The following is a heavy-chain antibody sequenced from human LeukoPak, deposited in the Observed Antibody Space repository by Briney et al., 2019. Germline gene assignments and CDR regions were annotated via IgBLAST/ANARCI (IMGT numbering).Heavy chain of an antibody. J-gene: IGHJ5*02. D-gene: IGHD2-2*01. V-gene: IGHV4-59*01. CDR2: IYYSGST. CDR1: GGSISGYY. CDR3: AAIVVPAATRFDP. Sequence: SETLSLTCTVSGGSISGYYWSWIRQPPGKGLEWIGYIYYSGSTNYNPSLKSRVTISVDTSKNQFSLKLSSVTAADTAVYYCAAIVVPAATRFDPWGQGTLVTVSS.